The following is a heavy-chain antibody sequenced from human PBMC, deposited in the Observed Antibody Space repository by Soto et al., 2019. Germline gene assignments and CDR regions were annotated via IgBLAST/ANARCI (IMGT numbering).Heavy chain of an antibody. D-gene: IGHD6-6*01. CDR3: ARSGILQPLAAPRLDY. V-gene: IGHV4-59*01. J-gene: IGHJ4*02. CDR2: IYYSGST. CDR1: GGSISSYY. Sequence: KTSETLSLTCTVSGGSISSYYWSWIRQPPGKGLEWIGYIYYSGSTNYNPSLKSRVTISVDTSKNQFSLKLSSVTAADTAVYYCARSGILQPLAAPRLDYWGQGTLVTVSS.